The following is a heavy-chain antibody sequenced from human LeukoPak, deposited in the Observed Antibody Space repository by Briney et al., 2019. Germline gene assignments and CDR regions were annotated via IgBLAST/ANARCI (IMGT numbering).Heavy chain of an antibody. CDR2: LHYTGST. V-gene: IGHV4-59*11. J-gene: IGHJ5*02. CDR1: GGSISGHY. Sequence: SETLSLTCTVSGGSISGHYWSWIRQPPGKRLKWIGYLHYTGSTNYNPSLNSRITMSVDTPNNQFSLRLTSVTAADTAVYYCARLHALGAEEFDPWGQGALVTVSS. D-gene: IGHD3-16*01. CDR3: ARLHALGAEEFDP.